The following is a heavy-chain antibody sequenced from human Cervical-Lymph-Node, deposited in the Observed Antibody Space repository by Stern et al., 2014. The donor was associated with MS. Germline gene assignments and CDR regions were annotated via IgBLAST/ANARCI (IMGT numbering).Heavy chain of an antibody. D-gene: IGHD4-17*01. CDR2: ISYDGSDN. J-gene: IGHJ4*02. CDR1: GFTFSYHA. Sequence: QVQLGQSGGGVVQPGRSLRLSCAASGFTFSYHAMHWVRQAPGKGLEWVAVISYDGSDNYYAGPVKGRFTLSRDNSKNTLYLQMNSLRAEDTAVYYCARGGAVTSSEYYFDYWGQGTLVTVSS. CDR3: ARGGAVTSSEYYFDY. V-gene: IGHV3-30*01.